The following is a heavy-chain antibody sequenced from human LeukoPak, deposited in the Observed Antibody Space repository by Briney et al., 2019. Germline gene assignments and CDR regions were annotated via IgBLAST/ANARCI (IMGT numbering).Heavy chain of an antibody. D-gene: IGHD2-2*01. CDR1: GFTFDDYA. V-gene: IGHV3-9*01. CDR2: ISWNSGSI. J-gene: IGHJ3*02. CDR3: AKITSRYCSSTNCYGAFDI. Sequence: PGGSLRLSCAASGFTFDDYAMHWVRQAPGKGLEWVSGISWNSGSIGYADSVKGRFTISRDNAKNSLYLQMNSLRAEDTALYYCAKITSRYCSSTNCYGAFDIWGQGTMVTVSS.